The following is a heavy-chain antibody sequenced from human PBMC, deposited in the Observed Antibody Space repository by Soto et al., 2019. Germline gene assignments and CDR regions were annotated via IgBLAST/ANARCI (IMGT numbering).Heavy chain of an antibody. J-gene: IGHJ5*02. Sequence: QVHLQESGPGLVKPSATLSLNCTVSGGTMNSYYWTWVRQPAGKGLEWIGRIYSSGSTKYNPSLQSRVTMALDTSKNQFSVRLTSVTAADTAVYYCARGQRFSDWFDPWGQGTLVTVSS. CDR2: IYSSGST. CDR1: GGTMNSYY. V-gene: IGHV4-4*07. D-gene: IGHD3-3*01. CDR3: ARGQRFSDWFDP.